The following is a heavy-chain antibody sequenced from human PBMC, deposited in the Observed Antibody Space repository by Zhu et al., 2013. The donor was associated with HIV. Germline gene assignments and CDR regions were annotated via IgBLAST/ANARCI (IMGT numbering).Heavy chain of an antibody. J-gene: IGHJ6*02. CDR2: ISAYNGNT. Sequence: QVQLVQSGAEVKKPGASVKVSCKASGYTFTSYGISWVRQAPGQGLEWMGWISAYNGNTNYAQKLQGRVTMTTDTSTSTAYMELRSLRSDDTAVYYCARDPGLQRYSGYDSYYYYGMDVWGQGTTVTVSS. V-gene: IGHV1-18*04. D-gene: IGHD5-12*01. CDR1: GYTFTSYG. CDR3: ARDPGLQRYSGYDSYYYYGMDV.